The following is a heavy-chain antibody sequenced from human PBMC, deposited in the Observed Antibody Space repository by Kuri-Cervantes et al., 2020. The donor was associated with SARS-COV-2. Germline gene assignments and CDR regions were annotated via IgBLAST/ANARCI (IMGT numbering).Heavy chain of an antibody. Sequence: SETLSLTCTVSGGSVSSGSYYWSWIRQPPGKGLEWIGYIYYSGSTNYNPSLKSRVTISVDTSKNQFSLKLSSVTAADMAVYYCARGRIRKTCMDVWGQGTTVTVSS. CDR2: IYYSGST. CDR1: GGSVSSGSYY. J-gene: IGHJ6*02. V-gene: IGHV4-61*01. D-gene: IGHD2-21*01. CDR3: ARGRIRKTCMDV.